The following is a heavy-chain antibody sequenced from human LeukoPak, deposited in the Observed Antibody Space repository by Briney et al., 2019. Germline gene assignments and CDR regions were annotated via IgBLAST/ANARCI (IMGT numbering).Heavy chain of an antibody. D-gene: IGHD6-6*01. CDR2: IIPIFGTA. CDR3: ARVQLSSSPYYYYYYYMDV. Sequence: ASVKVSCKASGYTFTSYGISWVRQAPGQGLEWMGGIIPIFGTANYAQKFQGRVTITADESTSTAYMELSSLRSEDTAVYYCARVQLSSSPYYYYYYYMDVWGKGTTVTVSS. J-gene: IGHJ6*03. CDR1: GYTFTSYG. V-gene: IGHV1-69*13.